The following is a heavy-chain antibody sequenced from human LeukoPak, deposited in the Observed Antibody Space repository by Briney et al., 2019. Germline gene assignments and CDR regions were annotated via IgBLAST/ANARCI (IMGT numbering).Heavy chain of an antibody. CDR1: DYFISGDNY. V-gene: IGHV4-38-2*02. CDR2: IYHSGIT. Sequence: SETLSLTCTVSDYFISGDNYWGWIRQPPGRGLEWIGSIYHSGITYYNPSLKSRVTISVDTSKNHFSLKLTSVTAADTAVYYCARGPPNGHDDSSGYYVPACFDYWGQGTLVTVSS. CDR3: ARGPPNGHDDSSGYYVPACFDY. D-gene: IGHD3-22*01. J-gene: IGHJ4*02.